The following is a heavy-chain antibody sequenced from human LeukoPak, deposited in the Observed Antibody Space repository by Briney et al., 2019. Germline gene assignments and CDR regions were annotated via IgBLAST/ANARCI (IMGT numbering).Heavy chain of an antibody. Sequence: GASVKVSCKASGYTFTGYYMHWVRQAPGQGLEWMGWINPNSGGTNYAQKFQGWVTMTRDTSISTAYMELSRLRSDDTAVYYCARSAVAGNFGYYYGMDVWGQGTTVTVSS. D-gene: IGHD6-19*01. CDR2: INPNSGGT. CDR1: GYTFTGYY. V-gene: IGHV1-2*04. J-gene: IGHJ6*02. CDR3: ARSAVAGNFGYYYGMDV.